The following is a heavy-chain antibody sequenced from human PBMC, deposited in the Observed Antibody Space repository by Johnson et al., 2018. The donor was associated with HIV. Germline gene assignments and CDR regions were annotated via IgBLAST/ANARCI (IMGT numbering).Heavy chain of an antibody. Sequence: VQLVESGGGVVRPGGSLRLSCAAAGFTFDDYGMSWVRQAPGKGLAWVSGIHWNGGRTVYVDSMKGRFTISRDNAKNSLYLQMNSLRAEDTALYYCVRGGLGYQNIHDPFDIWGQGTMVTVSS. CDR1: GFTFDDYG. CDR2: IHWNGGRT. CDR3: VRGGLGYQNIHDPFDI. V-gene: IGHV3-20*04. J-gene: IGHJ3*02. D-gene: IGHD3-16*02.